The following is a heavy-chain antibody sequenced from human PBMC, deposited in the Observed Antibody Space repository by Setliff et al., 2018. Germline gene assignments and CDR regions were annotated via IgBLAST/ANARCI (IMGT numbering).Heavy chain of an antibody. CDR2: IYTSGST. CDR1: GYSIRSGNY. CDR3: ARAAGYRSSWYHYYYGMDV. Sequence: PSETLSLTCAVSGYSIRSGNYWGWIRQPPGKGLEWIGRIYTSGSTNYNPSLKSRVTISLDMSKNQFSLNLSPVTAADTAVYYCARAAGYRSSWYHYYYGMDVWGQGTTVTVSS. V-gene: IGHV4-38-2*01. D-gene: IGHD6-13*01. J-gene: IGHJ6*02.